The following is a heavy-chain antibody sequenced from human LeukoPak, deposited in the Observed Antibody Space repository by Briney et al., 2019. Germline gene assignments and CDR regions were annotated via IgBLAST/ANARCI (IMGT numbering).Heavy chain of an antibody. Sequence: ASVKVSCKASGYTFTGYYMHWLRQAPGQGLEWMGWINPNSGGTNYAQKFQGRVTMTRDTSISTAYMELSRLRSDDTAVYYCARDRDVENYDFWSGYYYYYGMDVWGQGTTVTVSS. CDR3: ARDRDVENYDFWSGYYYYYGMDV. V-gene: IGHV1-2*02. CDR1: GYTFTGYY. J-gene: IGHJ6*02. D-gene: IGHD3-3*01. CDR2: INPNSGGT.